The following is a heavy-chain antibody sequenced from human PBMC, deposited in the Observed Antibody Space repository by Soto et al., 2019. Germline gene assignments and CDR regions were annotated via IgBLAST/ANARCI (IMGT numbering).Heavy chain of an antibody. CDR3: AKDQGIAASHGID. D-gene: IGHD6-13*01. J-gene: IGHJ3*01. CDR2: ISNDGSDK. Sequence: QVQLVESGGGVVQPGRSLRLSCAASGFTFNNYGMHWVRQAPGKGLEWVATISNDGSDKYYADSVKGRLTISRDNSKNTVYRQMTSLRAEETAVYYCAKDQGIAASHGIDWGQGTMVTVSS. V-gene: IGHV3-30*18. CDR1: GFTFNNYG.